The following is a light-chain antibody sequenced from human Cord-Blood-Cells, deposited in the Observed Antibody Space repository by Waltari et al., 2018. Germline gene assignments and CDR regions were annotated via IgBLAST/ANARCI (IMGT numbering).Light chain of an antibody. CDR3: QQYNSYSWT. Sequence: DIQMTQSPSTLSASVGDRVTITCRASQSISSWLAWYQQKPGKAPKLLIYKASSLESGVPSRCSGSGSVTEFTLTISSLQPDDFANYYCQQYNSYSWTFGQGTKVEIK. J-gene: IGKJ1*01. CDR1: QSISSW. V-gene: IGKV1-5*03. CDR2: KAS.